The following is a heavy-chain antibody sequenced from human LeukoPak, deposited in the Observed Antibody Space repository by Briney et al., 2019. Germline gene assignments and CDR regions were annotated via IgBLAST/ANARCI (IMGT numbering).Heavy chain of an antibody. V-gene: IGHV3-13*04. CDR3: ARDFRGCMDV. D-gene: IGHD3-10*01. J-gene: IGHJ6*02. Sequence: GGSLRLSCAASGFTFNTYDMHWVRQVTGKGLQWVSAIRTEGETYYLDSLKGRFTISRDNAKNSLYLQMNSLTAGDTAVYYCARDFRGCMDVWGQGTTVTVSS. CDR2: IRTEGET. CDR1: GFTFNTYD.